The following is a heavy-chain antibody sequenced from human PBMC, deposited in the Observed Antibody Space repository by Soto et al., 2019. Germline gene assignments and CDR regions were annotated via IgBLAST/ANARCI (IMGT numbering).Heavy chain of an antibody. CDR1: GGSISSSSYY. CDR3: ARRVGDYVHYYYGMDV. V-gene: IGHV4-39*01. CDR2: IYYSGST. D-gene: IGHD4-17*01. Sequence: WETLSLTCTVSGGSISSSSYYWGWIRQPPGKGLEWIGSIYYSGSTYYNPSLKSRVTISVDTSKNQFSLKLSSVTAADTAVYYCARRVGDYVHYYYGMDVWGQGTTVTVYS. J-gene: IGHJ6*02.